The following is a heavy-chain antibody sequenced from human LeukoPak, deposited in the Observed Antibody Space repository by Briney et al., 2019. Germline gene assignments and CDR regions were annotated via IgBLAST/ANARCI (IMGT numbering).Heavy chain of an antibody. D-gene: IGHD6-13*01. Sequence: GGSLRLSCAASGFTFSSYAMSWVRQAPGKGLEWVSGISWNSGSIGYADSVKGRFTISRDNAKNSLYLQMNSLRAEDTALYYCAKDLYSSSWHWFDPWGQGTLVTVSS. J-gene: IGHJ5*02. CDR1: GFTFSSYA. CDR2: ISWNSGSI. CDR3: AKDLYSSSWHWFDP. V-gene: IGHV3-9*01.